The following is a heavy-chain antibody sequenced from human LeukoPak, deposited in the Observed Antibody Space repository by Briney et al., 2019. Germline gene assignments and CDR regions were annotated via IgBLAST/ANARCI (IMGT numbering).Heavy chain of an antibody. CDR1: GGSISSTSYY. CDR3: ARAGGLNYYGGYSEFGY. V-gene: IGHV4-39*07. J-gene: IGHJ4*02. CDR2: VYFSGST. Sequence: SETLSLTCTVSGGSISSTSYYWGWIRQPPGKGLEWIGSVYFSGSTYYNPSLKSRVTISLGTSKNQFSLQLRSVTAADTAVYYCARAGGLNYYGGYSEFGYWGQGTLVTVSS. D-gene: IGHD4-23*01.